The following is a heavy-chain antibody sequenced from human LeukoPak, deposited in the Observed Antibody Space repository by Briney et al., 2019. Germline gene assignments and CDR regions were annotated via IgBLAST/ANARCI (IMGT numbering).Heavy chain of an antibody. CDR1: GYTFTSYG. V-gene: IGHV1-18*01. Sequence: ASVKVSCKAPGYTFTSYGISWVRQAPGQGLEWMGWISAYNGNTNYAQKLQGRVTMTTDTSTSTAYMELRSLRSDDTAVYYCARDTMKQWLGDYWGQGTLVTVSS. J-gene: IGHJ4*02. CDR3: ARDTMKQWLGDY. D-gene: IGHD6-19*01. CDR2: ISAYNGNT.